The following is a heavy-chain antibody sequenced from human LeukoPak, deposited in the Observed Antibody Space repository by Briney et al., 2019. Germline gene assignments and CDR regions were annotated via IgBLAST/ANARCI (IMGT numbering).Heavy chain of an antibody. CDR2: ISSGSSTI. J-gene: IGHJ4*02. Sequence: PGGSLRLSCAASGFTFSSYSMNWVRQAPGKGLEWVSYISSGSSTIYYADSVKGRFAISRDNAKNSLYLQMNSLRAEDTAVYYCARDRPRYFDYWGQGTLVTVSS. CDR3: ARDRPRYFDY. V-gene: IGHV3-48*01. CDR1: GFTFSSYS.